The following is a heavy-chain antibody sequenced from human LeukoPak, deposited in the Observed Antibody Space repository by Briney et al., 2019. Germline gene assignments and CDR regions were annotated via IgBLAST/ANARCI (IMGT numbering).Heavy chain of an antibody. CDR2: IYSGGST. CDR1: GFTVSSNY. Sequence: GGSLRLSCAASGFTVSSNYMSWVRQAPGKGLEWVSVIYSGGSTYYADSVKGRFTISRDNSKNTLYLQMSSLRAEDTAVYYCARDDYGARGYFQHWGQGTLVTVSS. D-gene: IGHD4-17*01. V-gene: IGHV3-66*01. J-gene: IGHJ1*01. CDR3: ARDDYGARGYFQH.